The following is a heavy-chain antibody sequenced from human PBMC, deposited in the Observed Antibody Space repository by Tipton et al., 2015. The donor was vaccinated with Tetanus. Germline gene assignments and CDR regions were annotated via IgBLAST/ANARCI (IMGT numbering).Heavy chain of an antibody. CDR3: ARGQEGTMVRGVIKPYYYYGMDV. J-gene: IGHJ6*02. V-gene: IGHV4-34*01. CDR1: GGSISSYY. D-gene: IGHD3-10*01. Sequence: TLSLTCTVSGGSISSYYWSWIRQPPGKGLEWIGEINHSGSTNYNPSLKSRVTISVDTSKNQFSLKLSSVTAADTAVYYCARGQEGTMVRGVIKPYYYYGMDVWGQGTTVTVSS. CDR2: INHSGST.